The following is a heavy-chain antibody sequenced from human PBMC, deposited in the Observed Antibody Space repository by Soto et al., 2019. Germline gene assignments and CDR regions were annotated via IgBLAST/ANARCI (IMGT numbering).Heavy chain of an antibody. D-gene: IGHD1-1*01. CDR3: VRGDNWNDEASDY. V-gene: IGHV3-33*01. J-gene: IGHJ4*02. Sequence: QVQLVESGGGVVQPGRSLRLSCAASGFMFSNHGMHWVRQAPGKGLEWVAVIWSDGNNRYYADSVKGRFTISRDNSKNTVYLQMNSLRAEDTAVYYCVRGDNWNDEASDYWGQGTLATASS. CDR1: GFMFSNHG. CDR2: IWSDGNNR.